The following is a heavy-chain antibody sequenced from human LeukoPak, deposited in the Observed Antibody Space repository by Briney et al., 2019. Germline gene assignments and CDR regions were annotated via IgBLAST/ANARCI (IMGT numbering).Heavy chain of an antibody. CDR3: TTGPGHHEPDAFDI. CDR2: IKSKTDGGTT. J-gene: IGHJ3*02. Sequence: GGSLRLSCAASGFTFSNAWMSWVRQAPGKGLEWVGRIKSKTDGGTTDYAAPVKGRFTISRDDSKNTLYLQMNSLKTEDTAVYYCTTGPGHHEPDAFDIWGQGTMVTVSS. CDR1: GFTFSNAW. V-gene: IGHV3-15*01. D-gene: IGHD1-14*01.